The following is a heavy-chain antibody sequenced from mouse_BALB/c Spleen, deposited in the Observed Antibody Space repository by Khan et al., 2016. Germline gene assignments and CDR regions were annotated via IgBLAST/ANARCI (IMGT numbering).Heavy chain of an antibody. D-gene: IGHD2-3*01. CDR2: IDPANDNT. CDR1: GFNIKDTY. CDR3: ASTSNGYYGALAY. Sequence: VQLQQSGAELVKPGASVKLSCTASGFNIKDTYMHWVKQRPEQGLEWIGRIDPANDNTKYDPKFQGKATITADTSSNTAYLQLSSLTSEDTAVYYWASTSNGYYGALAYWGQGTPVPVSS. J-gene: IGHJ4*01. V-gene: IGHV14-3*02.